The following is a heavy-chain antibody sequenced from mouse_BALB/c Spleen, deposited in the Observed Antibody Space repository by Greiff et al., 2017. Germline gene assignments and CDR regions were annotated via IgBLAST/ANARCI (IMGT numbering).Heavy chain of an antibody. CDR2: ISSGGSYT. CDR1: GFTFSSYA. V-gene: IGHV5-9-3*01. J-gene: IGHJ3*01. Sequence: DVKLVESGGGLVKPGGSLKLSCAASGFTFSSYAMSWVRQTPEKRLEWVATISSGGSYTYYPDSVKGRFTISRDNAKNTLYLQMSSLRSEDTAMYYCARERAYWGQGTLVTVSA. CDR3: ARERAY.